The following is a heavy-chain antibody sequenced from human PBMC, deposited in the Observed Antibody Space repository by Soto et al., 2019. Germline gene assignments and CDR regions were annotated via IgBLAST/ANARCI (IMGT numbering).Heavy chain of an antibody. Sequence: QVQLQESGPGLVNPSGTLSLTCAVSGGSFTSNNWWTWVRQPPGQGLEWIGEIYPTGSTNYNPSLKRRVTISLDKSENQFSLKVPSLTAADTAVYYCASRDPGTSVDYWGQGTLVTVSS. CDR3: ASRDPGTSVDY. J-gene: IGHJ4*02. CDR2: IYPTGST. D-gene: IGHD1-7*01. V-gene: IGHV4-4*02. CDR1: GGSFTSNNW.